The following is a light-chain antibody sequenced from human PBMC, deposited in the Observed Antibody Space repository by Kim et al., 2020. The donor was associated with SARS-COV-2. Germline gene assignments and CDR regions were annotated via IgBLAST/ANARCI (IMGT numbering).Light chain of an antibody. J-gene: IGLJ3*02. CDR1: KLGDKY. CDR3: QAWDSSLWV. Sequence: SVSPGQTASITCSGDKLGDKYACWYQQKPGQSPVLVIYQDSKRPSGIPERFSGSNSGNTATLTISGTQAMDEADYYCQAWDSSLWVFCGGTQLTVL. V-gene: IGLV3-1*01. CDR2: QDS.